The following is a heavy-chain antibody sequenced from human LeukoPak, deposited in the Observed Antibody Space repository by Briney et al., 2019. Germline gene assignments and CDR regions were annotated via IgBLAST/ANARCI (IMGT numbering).Heavy chain of an antibody. CDR1: GGSFSGYY. V-gene: IGHV4-34*01. CDR2: INHSGST. Sequence: PSETLSLTCAVYGGSFSGYYWSWIRQPPGKGLEWIGEINHSGSTNYNPSLKSRVTISVDTSKNQFSLKLSSVTAADTAVYYCARGKRRQWLVRVGNWFDPWGQGTLVTVSS. CDR3: ARGKRRQWLVRVGNWFDP. J-gene: IGHJ5*02. D-gene: IGHD6-19*01.